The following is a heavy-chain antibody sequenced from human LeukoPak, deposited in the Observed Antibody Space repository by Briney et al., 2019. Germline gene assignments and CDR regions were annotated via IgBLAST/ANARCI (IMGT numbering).Heavy chain of an antibody. J-gene: IGHJ4*02. CDR1: GYTLTELS. V-gene: IGHV1-24*01. Sequence: GASVKVSCKVSGYTLTELSMHWVRQAPGKGLEWMGGFDPEDGETIYAQKFQGRVTMTEDTSTDTAYMELSSLRSEDTAVYYCAIQPVIKWLAPFDYWGQGTLVTVSS. CDR3: AIQPVIKWLAPFDY. CDR2: FDPEDGET. D-gene: IGHD6-19*01.